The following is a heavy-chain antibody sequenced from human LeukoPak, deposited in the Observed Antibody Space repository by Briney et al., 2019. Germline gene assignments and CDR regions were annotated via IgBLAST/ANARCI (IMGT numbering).Heavy chain of an antibody. D-gene: IGHD1-26*01. V-gene: IGHV4-59*01. Sequence: SETLSLTCTVSGGSISSYYWSWVRQPPGTGLEGIGYSYYIGNTNYNPSPKSRVTISVDTSKNQFSLKLSSVAAADPAVYYCAGHSGSTRYFDYWGQGTLVTVSS. CDR1: GGSISSYY. CDR2: SYYIGNT. J-gene: IGHJ4*02. CDR3: AGHSGSTRYFDY.